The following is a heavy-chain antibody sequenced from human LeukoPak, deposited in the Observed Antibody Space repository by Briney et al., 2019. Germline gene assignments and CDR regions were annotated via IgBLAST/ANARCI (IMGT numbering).Heavy chain of an antibody. Sequence: PSETLSLTCTVSGYSISSGYYWGWIRQPPGKGLEWIGSIYHSGSTYYNPSLKSRVTISVDTSKNQFSLKLSSVTAADTAVYYCARVAVEVTMIVVVRPRRENAFDIWGQGTMATVSS. CDR1: GYSISSGYY. CDR2: IYHSGST. CDR3: ARVAVEVTMIVVVRPRRENAFDI. J-gene: IGHJ3*02. D-gene: IGHD3-22*01. V-gene: IGHV4-38-2*02.